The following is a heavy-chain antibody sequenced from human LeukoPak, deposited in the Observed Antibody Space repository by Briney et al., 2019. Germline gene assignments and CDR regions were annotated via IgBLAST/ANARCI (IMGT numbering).Heavy chain of an antibody. CDR1: GFTVSSNY. CDR2: IYGGGST. D-gene: IGHD6-19*01. Sequence: GGSLRLSCAVSGFTVSSNYMSWVRQAPGKGLEWVSVIYGGGSTYYADSVKGRFTISRDNSKNTLYLQMNSLRAEDTAVYYCARAASVAGTYALNHWGQGTLVAVSS. CDR3: ARAASVAGTYALNH. V-gene: IGHV3-66*01. J-gene: IGHJ4*02.